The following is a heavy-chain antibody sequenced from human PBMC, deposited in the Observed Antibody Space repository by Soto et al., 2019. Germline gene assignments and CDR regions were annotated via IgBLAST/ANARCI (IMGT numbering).Heavy chain of an antibody. Sequence: SETLSLTCTVSGGSISSGGYYWSWIRQHPGKGLEWIGYIYYSGSTYYNPSLKSRVTISVDTSKNQFSLKLSSVTAADTAVYYCARDPEGYFDYWGQGTLVTVSS. V-gene: IGHV4-31*03. CDR2: IYYSGST. CDR1: GGSISSGGYY. J-gene: IGHJ4*02. CDR3: ARDPEGYFDY.